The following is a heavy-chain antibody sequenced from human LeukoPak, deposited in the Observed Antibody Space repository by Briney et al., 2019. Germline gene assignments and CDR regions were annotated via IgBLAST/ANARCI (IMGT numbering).Heavy chain of an antibody. D-gene: IGHD3-3*01. Sequence: SETLSLTCAVYGGSFSGYYWSWIRQPPGKGLEWIGEINHSGSTNYNPSLKGRVTISVDTSKNQFSLKLSSVTAADTAVYYCARQSAITIYGYWGQGTLVTVSS. CDR3: ARQSAITIYGY. J-gene: IGHJ4*02. CDR2: INHSGST. V-gene: IGHV4-34*01. CDR1: GGSFSGYY.